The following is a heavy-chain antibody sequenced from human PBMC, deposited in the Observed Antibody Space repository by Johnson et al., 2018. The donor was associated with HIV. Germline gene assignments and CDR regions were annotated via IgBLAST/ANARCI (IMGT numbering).Heavy chain of an antibody. Sequence: VQLVESGGGLEQPGRSLRLSCAASGFTFDDYAMHWVRQPPGKGLEWVSGISWNSGTIDYADSVKGRFTISRDNAKNSLYLQMNSLRTEDTAFYYCAREGSGWYDAFDIWGQGTMVTVSS. CDR2: ISWNSGTI. CDR1: GFTFDDYA. J-gene: IGHJ3*02. V-gene: IGHV3-9*01. D-gene: IGHD6-19*01. CDR3: AREGSGWYDAFDI.